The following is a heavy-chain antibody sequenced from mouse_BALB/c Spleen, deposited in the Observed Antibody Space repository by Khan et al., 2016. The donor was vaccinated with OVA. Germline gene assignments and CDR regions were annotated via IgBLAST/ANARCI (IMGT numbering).Heavy chain of an antibody. V-gene: IGHV3-2*02. CDR2: ISYSGST. D-gene: IGHD1-2*01. CDR1: GYSITSGYG. CDR3: ARTARIKY. Sequence: EVKLQESGPGLVKPSQSLSLTCTVTGYSITSGYGWNWIRQFPGHKLEWMGYISYSGSTNYNQSLKSRISITRNQYKNQFVLQLNAFTTEDTSKYYCARTARIKYWGQGTTLTVSS. J-gene: IGHJ2*01.